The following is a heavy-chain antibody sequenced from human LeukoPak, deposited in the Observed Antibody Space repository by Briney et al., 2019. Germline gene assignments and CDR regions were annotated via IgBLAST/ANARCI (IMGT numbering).Heavy chain of an antibody. Sequence: SETLSLTCTVSGGSISSYYWSWIRQPPGKGLGWIGYIYYSGSTNYNPSLKSRVTISVDTSKNQFSLKLSSVTAADTAVYYCASLSGRPYNWFDPWGQGTLVTVSS. D-gene: IGHD5-12*01. V-gene: IGHV4-59*01. CDR1: GGSISSYY. CDR2: IYYSGST. J-gene: IGHJ5*02. CDR3: ASLSGRPYNWFDP.